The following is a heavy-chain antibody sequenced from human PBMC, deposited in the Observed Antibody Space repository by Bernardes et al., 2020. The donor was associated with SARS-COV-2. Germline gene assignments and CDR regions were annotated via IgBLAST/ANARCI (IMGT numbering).Heavy chain of an antibody. CDR1: GASISSSIFY. Sequence: SETLSLTCTVSGASISSSIFYWNWIRQPAGKGLEWIGRSCASGSTSYNPSLKRRVTISVDTSNNQFSLKLSSVTAAYTAVYYCARGYGPYVGADYWGQGAMVTVSS. J-gene: IGHJ4*02. D-gene: IGHD5-18*01. V-gene: IGHV4-61*02. CDR2: SCASGST. CDR3: ARGYGPYVGADY.